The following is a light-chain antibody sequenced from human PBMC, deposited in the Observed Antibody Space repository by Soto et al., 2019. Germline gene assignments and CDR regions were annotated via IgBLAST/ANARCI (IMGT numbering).Light chain of an antibody. Sequence: QSALTQPASVSGSPGQSITISCTGTSSDVGGYNYVSWYQQHPGKAPKLMIYDVSNRPSGVSNRFSGSKSGNTASLTISGLQAEAEAEDYCSCYTSSSTRRVVFGGGTKLTVL. J-gene: IGLJ2*01. V-gene: IGLV2-14*01. CDR1: SSDVGGYNY. CDR2: DVS. CDR3: SCYTSSSTRRVV.